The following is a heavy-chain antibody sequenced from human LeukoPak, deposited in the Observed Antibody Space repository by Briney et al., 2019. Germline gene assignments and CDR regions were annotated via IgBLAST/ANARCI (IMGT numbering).Heavy chain of an antibody. Sequence: SETLSLTCTVSGGSISSYYWSWIRQPPGKTLEWIGYIYYSGSTNYNPSLKSRVTISVDTSKNQFSLKLSSVTAADTAVYYCARQNDYGSGSYWFDPWGQGTLVTVSS. V-gene: IGHV4-59*08. CDR3: ARQNDYGSGSYWFDP. J-gene: IGHJ5*02. CDR1: GGSISSYY. D-gene: IGHD3-10*01. CDR2: IYYSGST.